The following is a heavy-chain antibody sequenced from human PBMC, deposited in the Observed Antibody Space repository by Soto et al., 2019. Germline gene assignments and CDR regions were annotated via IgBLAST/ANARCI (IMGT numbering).Heavy chain of an antibody. D-gene: IGHD7-27*01. CDR3: ARDRRLGIVVYYFDY. Sequence: ASVKVSCKASGYTFTSYGISWVRQAPGQGLEWMGWISAYNGNTNYAQKLQGRVTMTTDTSTSTAYMELRSLRSDDTAVYYCARDRRLGIVVYYFDYWGQGTLVTVSS. V-gene: IGHV1-18*01. CDR1: GYTFTSYG. J-gene: IGHJ4*02. CDR2: ISAYNGNT.